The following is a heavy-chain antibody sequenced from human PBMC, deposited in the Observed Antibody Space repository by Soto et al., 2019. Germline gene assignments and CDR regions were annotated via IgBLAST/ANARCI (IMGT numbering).Heavy chain of an antibody. J-gene: IGHJ6*03. V-gene: IGHV3-30-3*01. CDR1: GGTFSSYA. CDR3: AKNGFFFNDTSPTEIYM. Sequence: ALRLSYAASGGTFSSYAMHWVRQAPGKGLEWVAVISYDGSNKYYADSVKGRFTISRDNSRSTLYRQMNSLRAEDTAVYYCAKNGFFFNDTSPTEIYM. D-gene: IGHD2-8*01. CDR2: ISYDGSNK.